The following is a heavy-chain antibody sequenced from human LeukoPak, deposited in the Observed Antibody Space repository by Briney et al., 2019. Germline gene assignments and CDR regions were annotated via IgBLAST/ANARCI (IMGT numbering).Heavy chain of an antibody. D-gene: IGHD3-22*01. Sequence: PGGSLRLSCAASGFTFSSYGMHWVRQAPGKGLEWVAVISYDGSNKYYADSVKGRFTISRDNSKNTLYLQMNSLRAEDTAVYYCAREDSSGYYYYWGQGTLVTVSS. CDR2: ISYDGSNK. CDR3: AREDSSGYYYY. J-gene: IGHJ4*02. CDR1: GFTFSSYG. V-gene: IGHV3-30*03.